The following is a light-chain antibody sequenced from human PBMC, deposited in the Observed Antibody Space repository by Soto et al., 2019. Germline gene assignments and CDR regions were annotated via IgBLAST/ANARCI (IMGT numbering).Light chain of an antibody. Sequence: EIVLTQSPATLSLSPGERATLSCRASQSVSSYLAWYQQKPGQAPRLLIYDASNRATGIPARFSGSGSGTDFTLTISRLEPEDFAVYYCQQYGSSPGTFGGGTKVEIK. CDR3: QQYGSSPGT. J-gene: IGKJ4*01. CDR2: DAS. CDR1: QSVSSY. V-gene: IGKV3-20*01.